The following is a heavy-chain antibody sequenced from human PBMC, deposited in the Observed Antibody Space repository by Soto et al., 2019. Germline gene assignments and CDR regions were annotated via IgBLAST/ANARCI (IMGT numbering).Heavy chain of an antibody. CDR2: ISSSSSYI. CDR1: GFTFSSYS. D-gene: IGHD3-10*01. Sequence: GGSLRLSCAASGFTFSSYSMNWVRQAPGKGLEWVSSISSSSSYIYYADSVKGRFTISRDNAKNSLYLQMNSLRAEDTAVYYCARDKGGTYYYGSGSPTVFDYYGMDVWGQGTTVTVSS. J-gene: IGHJ6*02. V-gene: IGHV3-21*01. CDR3: ARDKGGTYYYGSGSPTVFDYYGMDV.